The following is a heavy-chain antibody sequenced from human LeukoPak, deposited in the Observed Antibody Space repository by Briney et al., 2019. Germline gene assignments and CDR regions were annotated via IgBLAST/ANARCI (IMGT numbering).Heavy chain of an antibody. V-gene: IGHV4-59*01. CDR3: ARGGGDDYYDSSGYPMSFDY. Sequence: PSETLSLTCTVSGGSISSYYWSWIRQPPGKGLEWIGYIYCSGSTNYNPSLKSRVTISVDTSKNQFSLKLSSVTAADTAVYYCARGGGDDYYDSSGYPMSFDYWGQGTLVTVSS. D-gene: IGHD3-22*01. J-gene: IGHJ4*02. CDR2: IYCSGST. CDR1: GGSISSYY.